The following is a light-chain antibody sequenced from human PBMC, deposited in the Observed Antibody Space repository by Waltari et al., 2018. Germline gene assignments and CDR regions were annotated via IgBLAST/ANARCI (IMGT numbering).Light chain of an antibody. CDR3: SSYTSSSTRV. Sequence: QSALTQPAPVSVSPGQSITISCPGSISDVGCYHHFFWYQQHPGKAPKLMIYDVSNRPSGVSNRFSGSKSGNTASLTISGLQAEDEADYYCSSYTSSSTRVFGGGTKLTVL. V-gene: IGLV2-14*01. J-gene: IGLJ3*02. CDR2: DVS. CDR1: ISDVGCYHH.